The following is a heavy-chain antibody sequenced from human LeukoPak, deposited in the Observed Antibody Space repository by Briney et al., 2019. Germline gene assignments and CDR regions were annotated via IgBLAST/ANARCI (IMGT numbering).Heavy chain of an antibody. CDR1: GFAFGVHA. D-gene: IGHD3-16*01. V-gene: IGHV3-23*01. J-gene: IGHJ5*02. CDR3: AKDWTPHNRVYDCLDA. Sequence: GGSLRLSCVGSGFAFGVHAMSWVRQAPGKGPEWVATIGSGADLFYAESVKGRFTISRDDPRNTVWLQMNSLRAEDAALYYCAKDWTPHNRVYDCLDAWGQGTQVTVSS. CDR2: IGSGADL.